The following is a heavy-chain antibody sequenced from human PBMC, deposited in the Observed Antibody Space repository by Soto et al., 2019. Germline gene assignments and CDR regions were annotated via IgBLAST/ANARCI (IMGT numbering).Heavy chain of an antibody. V-gene: IGHV3-23*01. CDR3: AKGGRRRASYPPLDY. CDR2: ISESGTIT. D-gene: IGHD1-26*01. J-gene: IGHJ4*02. CDR1: GFTFTSYA. Sequence: GGSLRLSCAAFGFTFTSYAMTWVRQAPGKGLEWVSAISESGTITYHADSVRGRFTISRDNSKNTVYLQMTSLRAGDTAVYFCAKGGRRRASYPPLDYWGQGSLVTVYS.